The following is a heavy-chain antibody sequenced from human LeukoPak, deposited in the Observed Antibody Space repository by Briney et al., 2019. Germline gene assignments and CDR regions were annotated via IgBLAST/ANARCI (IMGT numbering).Heavy chain of an antibody. Sequence: TPETLSLTCTVSGYSISSDYYWGWIRQPPGKGLEWIGSIYHSGSTYYNPSLKSRVTISVDTSKNQFSLKLSSVTAADTAVYYCARAIEVGAMTPFDYWGQGTLVTVSS. CDR1: GYSISSDYY. V-gene: IGHV4-38-2*02. CDR3: ARAIEVGAMTPFDY. D-gene: IGHD1-26*01. CDR2: IYHSGST. J-gene: IGHJ4*02.